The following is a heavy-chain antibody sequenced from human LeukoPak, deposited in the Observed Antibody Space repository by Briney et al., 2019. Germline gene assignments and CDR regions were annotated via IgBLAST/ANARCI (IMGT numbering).Heavy chain of an antibody. D-gene: IGHD2-15*01. CDR1: GFTVSSNY. CDR2: IYSGGST. Sequence: GGSLRLSYAASGFTVSSNYMSGVRQAPGKGLEWVSVIYSGGSTYYADSVKGRFTISRDNSKNTLYLQMNSLRAEDTAVYYCARRYCSGGSCYHYWGQGTLVTVSS. V-gene: IGHV3-53*01. CDR3: ARRYCSGGSCYHY. J-gene: IGHJ4*02.